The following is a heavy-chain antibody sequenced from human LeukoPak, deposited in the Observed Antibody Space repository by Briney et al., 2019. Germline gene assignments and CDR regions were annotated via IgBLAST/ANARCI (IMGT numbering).Heavy chain of an antibody. J-gene: IGHJ4*02. CDR2: ISSSSSTI. Sequence: GGSLRLSCAASGFTFSSYSMNWVRQAPGKGLEWVSYISSSSSTIYYADSVKGRFTISRDNAKNSLYLQMNSLRDEDTAVYYCARSYAFWSGYYRFDYWGQGTLVTVSS. CDR3: ARSYAFWSGYYRFDY. D-gene: IGHD3-3*01. V-gene: IGHV3-48*02. CDR1: GFTFSSYS.